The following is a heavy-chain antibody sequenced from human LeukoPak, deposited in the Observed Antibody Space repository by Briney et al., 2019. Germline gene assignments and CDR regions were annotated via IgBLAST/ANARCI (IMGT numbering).Heavy chain of an antibody. CDR2: ISYDGSNK. Sequence: GGSLRLSCAASGFTFSSYAMHWVRQAPGKGLEWVAVISYDGSNKYYADSVKGRFTISRDNSKNTLYLQMNSLRAEDTAVYYCARDAYGMDVWGQGTTVTVSS. V-gene: IGHV3-30-3*01. CDR1: GFTFSSYA. CDR3: ARDAYGMDV. J-gene: IGHJ6*02.